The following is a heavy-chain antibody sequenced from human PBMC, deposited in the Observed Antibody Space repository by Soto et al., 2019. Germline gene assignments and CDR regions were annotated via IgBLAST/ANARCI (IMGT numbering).Heavy chain of an antibody. CDR3: AKGDSSSFFYFDS. V-gene: IGHV3-23*01. J-gene: IGHJ4*02. CDR2: LSASGAHT. D-gene: IGHD6-19*01. Sequence: GGSLRLSCAASGFPSAIYAMSWVRQAPGKGLEWVAGLSASGAHTFYADSVKGRFTMSRDNSKNTIYLQMSSLSAEDTAVYYCAKGDSSSFFYFDSWGQGTLVTVSS. CDR1: GFPSAIYA.